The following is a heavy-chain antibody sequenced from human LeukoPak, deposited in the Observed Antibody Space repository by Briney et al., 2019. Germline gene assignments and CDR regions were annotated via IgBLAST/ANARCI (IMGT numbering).Heavy chain of an antibody. D-gene: IGHD4-17*01. V-gene: IGHV1-2*02. CDR2: INPNSGGT. J-gene: IGHJ4*02. CDR3: ARGSTVTTFGFFY. CDR1: GYTFTGYY. Sequence: ASVKVSCKASGYTFTGYYMHWVRQAPGQGLEWMGWINPNSGGTNYAQKFQGRATMTRDTSISTAYMELSRLRSDDTAVYYCARGSTVTTFGFFYWGQGTLVTVSS.